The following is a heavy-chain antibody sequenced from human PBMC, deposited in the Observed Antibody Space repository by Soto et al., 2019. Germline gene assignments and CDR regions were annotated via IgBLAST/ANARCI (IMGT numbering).Heavy chain of an antibody. CDR1: GGTFSSYA. CDR2: IIPILGIA. J-gene: IGHJ4*02. V-gene: IGHV1-69*04. D-gene: IGHD2-21*01. Sequence: SVKVSCKASGGTFSSYAISWVRQAPGQGLEWMGRIIPILGIANYAQKFQGRVTITADKSTSTAYMELSSLRSEDTAVYYCASTYCGGDCYSYYIDYWGQGTLVTVSS. CDR3: ASTYCGGDCYSYYIDY.